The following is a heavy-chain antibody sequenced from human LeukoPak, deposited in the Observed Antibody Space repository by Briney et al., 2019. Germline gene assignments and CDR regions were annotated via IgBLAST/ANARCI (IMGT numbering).Heavy chain of an antibody. Sequence: PSETLSLTCTVSGGSISSSSYYWGWIRQPPGKGLEWIGNISYSGSTYYNPFLKSRVTILIDTSKNQFSLKLRSVTAADTAVYYCARVQSRLSWFDPWGQGTLVTVSS. J-gene: IGHJ5*02. CDR2: ISYSGST. CDR1: GGSISSSSYY. CDR3: ARVQSRLSWFDP. V-gene: IGHV4-39*07.